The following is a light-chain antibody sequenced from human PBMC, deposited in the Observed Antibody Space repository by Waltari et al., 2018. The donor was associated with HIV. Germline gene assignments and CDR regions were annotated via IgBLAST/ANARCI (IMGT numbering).Light chain of an antibody. V-gene: IGKV3-20*01. CDR2: GAS. CDR1: QSVSSSY. Sequence: EIALTQSPGTLSFPPGESATLSCRASQSVSSSYLAWYQQKPGQAPRLLIYGASSRATGIPDRFSGSGSGTDFTLTISRLEPEDFAVYYCQQYGSSPYTFGQGTKLEIK. CDR3: QQYGSSPYT. J-gene: IGKJ2*01.